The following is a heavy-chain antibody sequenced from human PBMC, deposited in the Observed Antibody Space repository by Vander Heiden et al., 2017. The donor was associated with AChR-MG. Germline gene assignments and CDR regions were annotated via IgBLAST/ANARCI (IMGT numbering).Heavy chain of an antibody. D-gene: IGHD7-27*01. CDR2: IWYDGTKK. J-gene: IGHJ6*01. Sequence: QVQLVESGGGVVPPGRSLRLSCAASGFTFTRYGLHWVRPAPGKGLEWVAGIWYDGTKKYYAESVKGLGTISRDTTKNTGYLERKSLRAEEKDVYCCAREPTELTGDLLYFSGMDVW. V-gene: IGHV3-33*01. CDR3: AREPTELTGDLLYFSGMDV. CDR1: GFTFTRYG.